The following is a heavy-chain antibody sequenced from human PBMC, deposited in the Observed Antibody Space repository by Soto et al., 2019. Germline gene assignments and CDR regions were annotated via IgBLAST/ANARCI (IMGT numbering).Heavy chain of an antibody. CDR1: GFTFSSYA. CDR3: AKAGGKGYCSSTSCYPFDY. V-gene: IGHV3-23*01. Sequence: PGGSLRLSCAASGFTFSSYAMSWVRQAPGKGLEWVSAISGSGGSTYYADSVKGRFTISRDNSKNTLYLQMNSLRAEDTAVYYCAKAGGKGYCSSTSCYPFDYWGQGTLVTVSS. J-gene: IGHJ4*02. CDR2: ISGSGGST. D-gene: IGHD2-2*01.